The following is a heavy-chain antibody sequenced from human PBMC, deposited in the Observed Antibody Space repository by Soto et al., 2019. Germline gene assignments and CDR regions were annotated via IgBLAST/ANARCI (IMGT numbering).Heavy chain of an antibody. CDR1: GASISDNW. J-gene: IGHJ4*02. D-gene: IGHD2-15*01. V-gene: IGHV4-4*02. CDR2: IYHSGTT. CDR3: ARHVAVPRTRGFDY. Sequence: QVQLQESGPGLVKPSGTLSLTCAVSGASISDNWWSWVRQPPGKGLEWIGEIYHSGTTTYNPSLKSRVIISVDRSASQISLTLNSVTAADTALYYCARHVAVPRTRGFDYWGQGTPVTVSS.